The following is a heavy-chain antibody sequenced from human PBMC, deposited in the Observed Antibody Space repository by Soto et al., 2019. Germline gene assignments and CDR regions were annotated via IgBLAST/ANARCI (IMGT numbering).Heavy chain of an antibody. CDR3: ARRGSSGPADY. Sequence: GASVKVSCKASGGTFSSYAISWVRQAPGQGLEWMGGIIPIFGTANYAQKFQGRVMITADKSTSTAYMELSSLRSEDTAVYYCARRGSSGPADYWGQGTLVTVS. J-gene: IGHJ4*02. CDR2: IIPIFGTA. CDR1: GGTFSSYA. V-gene: IGHV1-69*06. D-gene: IGHD3-22*01.